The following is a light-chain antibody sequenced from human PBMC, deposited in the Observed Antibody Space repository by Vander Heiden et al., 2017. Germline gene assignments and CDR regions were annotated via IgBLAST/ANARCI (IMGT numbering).Light chain of an antibody. CDR2: KDS. J-gene: IGLJ2*01. CDR3: QSADSSGAEVV. CDR1: ALPKQY. Sequence: SYELTPPPSLSVSPGQTARITCSGDALPKQYAFWYQQKPGQAPVLVMYKDSERSSGIPDRFSGSSSGTTVTLTISGVQAEDEADYYCQSADSSGAEVVFGGGTKLTVL. V-gene: IGLV3-25*03.